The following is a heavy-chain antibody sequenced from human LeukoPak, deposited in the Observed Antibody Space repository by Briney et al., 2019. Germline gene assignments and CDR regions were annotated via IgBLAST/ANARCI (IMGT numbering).Heavy chain of an antibody. Sequence: SQTLSLTCTVSGGSISSGDYYWSWIRQPPGKGLEWIGYIYYSGRTYHNPSLKSRVTISVDTSKNQFSLKLSSVTAADTAVYYCARRFVGATDYYYMDVWGKGTTVTVSS. V-gene: IGHV4-30-4*08. CDR3: ARRFVGATDYYYMDV. J-gene: IGHJ6*03. D-gene: IGHD1-26*01. CDR2: IYYSGRT. CDR1: GGSISSGDYY.